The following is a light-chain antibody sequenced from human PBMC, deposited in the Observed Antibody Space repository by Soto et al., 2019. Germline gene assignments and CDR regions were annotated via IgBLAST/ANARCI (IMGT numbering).Light chain of an antibody. V-gene: IGKV3-15*01. Sequence: EIVMTQSPATLSVSPGERATLSCRASQRVNSNLAWYQQKPGHSPRLLIYGASTRVTGIPARFSGSGSGTEFTLTISSLQSEDFAIYYCQQHNSWPPVFGQGTKLEIK. J-gene: IGKJ2*01. CDR1: QRVNSN. CDR2: GAS. CDR3: QQHNSWPPV.